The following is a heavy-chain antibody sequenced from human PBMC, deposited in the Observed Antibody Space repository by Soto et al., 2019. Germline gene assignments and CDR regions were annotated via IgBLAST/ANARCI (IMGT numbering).Heavy chain of an antibody. CDR1: GGSFSCYY. D-gene: IGHD3-3*01. CDR2: INHSGNT. CDR3: AREPLITIFGVVYYGMDV. Sequence: SETRSLTWAVYGGSFSCYYWSWIRQPPGKGLEWIGEINHSGNTNYNPSLKSRVTISVDTSKNQFSLKLSSVTAADTAVYYCAREPLITIFGVVYYGMDVWGQGTTVTVSS. V-gene: IGHV4-34*01. J-gene: IGHJ6*02.